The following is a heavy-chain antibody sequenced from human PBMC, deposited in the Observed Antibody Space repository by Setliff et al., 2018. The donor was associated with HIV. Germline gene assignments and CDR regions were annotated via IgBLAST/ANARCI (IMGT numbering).Heavy chain of an antibody. CDR3: VSHSYESGGCYMPFLAAFDI. Sequence: PSETLSLTCTISDGSIRNNYWSWIRQPPGKGPEWIGCILTSGGTNNNPPLKSRVSISVDTSKNQLSLKLSSVTAADTAVYYCVSHSYESGGCYMPFLAAFDIWGQGTVVTVSS. J-gene: IGHJ3*02. V-gene: IGHV4-4*08. D-gene: IGHD3-22*01. CDR2: ILTSGGT. CDR1: DGSIRNNY.